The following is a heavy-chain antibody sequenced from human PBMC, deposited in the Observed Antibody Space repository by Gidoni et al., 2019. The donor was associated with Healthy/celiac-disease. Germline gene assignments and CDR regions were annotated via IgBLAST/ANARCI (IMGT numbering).Heavy chain of an antibody. D-gene: IGHD2-21*02. CDR3: ARVGCGGDCYSVSEDNWFDP. CDR2: IYTSGST. CDR1: GGSISSGSYY. V-gene: IGHV4-61*02. Sequence: QVQLQESGPGLVKPSQTLSLTCTVSGGSISSGSYYWSWIRQPAGKGRERIGRIYTSGSTNYNPSLKSRVTISVDTSKNQCSLKLSSVTAADTAVYYCARVGCGGDCYSVSEDNWFDPWGQGTLVTVSS. J-gene: IGHJ5*02.